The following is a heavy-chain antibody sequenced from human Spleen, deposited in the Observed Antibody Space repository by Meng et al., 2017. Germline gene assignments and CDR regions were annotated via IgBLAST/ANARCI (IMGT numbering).Heavy chain of an antibody. CDR3: ARRGGDYLEVYFDY. CDR1: GGSISSSNW. V-gene: IGHV4-4*02. D-gene: IGHD4-17*01. CDR2: IYHGGST. Sequence: QVQLQESGPGLVKPSETLSLTCTVSGGSISSSNWWTWVRQPPGKGLEWIGEIYHGGSTNYNPSFKSRVTMSVDKSKNQFSLKLTSVTAADTAVYYCARRGGDYLEVYFDYWGQGSLVTVSS. J-gene: IGHJ4*02.